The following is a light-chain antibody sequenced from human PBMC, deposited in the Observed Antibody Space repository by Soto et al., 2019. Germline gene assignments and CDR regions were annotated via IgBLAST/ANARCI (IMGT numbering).Light chain of an antibody. Sequence: DIQMTQSPSTLSASVGDRVTITCRASQSIGSWLAWYQQKPGKAPKLLIYKASSLQTGVPSRFSGSGSGTEFTLTISSLQPDDVATYYCQQYDSYSQTFGQGTKV. J-gene: IGKJ1*01. V-gene: IGKV1-5*03. CDR1: QSIGSW. CDR3: QQYDSYSQT. CDR2: KAS.